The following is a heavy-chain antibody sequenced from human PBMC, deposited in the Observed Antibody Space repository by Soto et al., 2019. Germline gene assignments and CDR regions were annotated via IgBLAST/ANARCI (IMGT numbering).Heavy chain of an antibody. CDR2: IIPILGTA. D-gene: IGHD1-26*01. CDR3: ARVGANYYYYGMDV. Sequence: SVKVSCKASGGTFSSYTISWVRQAPGQGLEWMGRIIPILGTANYAQKFQGRVTITADESTSTAYMELSSLRSEDTAVYYCARVGANYYYYGMDVWGQGTTVTVSS. J-gene: IGHJ6*02. CDR1: GGTFSSYT. V-gene: IGHV1-69*08.